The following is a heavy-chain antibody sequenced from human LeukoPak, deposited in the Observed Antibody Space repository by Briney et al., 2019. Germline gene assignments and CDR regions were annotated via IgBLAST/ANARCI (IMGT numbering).Heavy chain of an antibody. CDR3: ARERCSSTSCYGYYYYYGMDV. CDR1: GYTFTSYG. CDR2: ISAYNGNT. V-gene: IGHV1-18*01. D-gene: IGHD2-2*01. J-gene: IGHJ6*02. Sequence: GASVKVSCKASGYTFTSYGISWVRQAPGQGLEWMGWISAYNGNTNYAQKLQGRVTMTTDTSTSTAYMELRSLRSDDTAVYYCARERCSSTSCYGYYYYYGMDVWGQGTTVTVSS.